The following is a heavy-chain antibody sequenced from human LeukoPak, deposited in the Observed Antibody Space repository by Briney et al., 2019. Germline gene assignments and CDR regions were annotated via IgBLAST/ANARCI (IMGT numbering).Heavy chain of an antibody. J-gene: IGHJ3*02. CDR1: GFTFSSYE. V-gene: IGHV3-7*04. Sequence: PGGSLRLSFAASGFTFSSYEMNWVRQAPGKGLEWVANIKQDGSEKYYVDSVKGRFTISRDNAKNSLYLQMNSLRAEDTAVYYCARERYDAFDIWGQGTMVTVSS. D-gene: IGHD4-17*01. CDR2: IKQDGSEK. CDR3: ARERYDAFDI.